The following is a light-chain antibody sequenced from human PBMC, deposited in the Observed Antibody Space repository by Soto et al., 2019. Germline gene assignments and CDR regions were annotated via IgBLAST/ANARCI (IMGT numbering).Light chain of an antibody. Sequence: EILMAQSPATLSVSPGERATLSCRAGQGVTTNFAWYQQKPGQPPRLLIYFASTRATAVPARFTAGGSGTEFTLTISSLQSDDLAVYYCQQYDKWPRTFGQGTKVDIK. J-gene: IGKJ1*01. CDR2: FAS. CDR3: QQYDKWPRT. CDR1: QGVTTN. V-gene: IGKV3-15*01.